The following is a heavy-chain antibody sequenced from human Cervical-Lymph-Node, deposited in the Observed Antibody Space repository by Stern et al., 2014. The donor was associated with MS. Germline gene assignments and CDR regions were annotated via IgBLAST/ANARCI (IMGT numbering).Heavy chain of an antibody. CDR3: ATDNAPLHYDSLTF. D-gene: IGHD3-9*01. V-gene: IGHV1-24*01. CDR2: FDPDEGEI. CDR1: GSTLTSVS. Sequence: QDQLVQSGAEVKKPGASVKVSCNVSGSTLTSVSLHWVRQAPGTGLEWMGGFDPDEGEIIYAQKFQGRVTMTEDTSTNTANMELSSLRSEDTAVYYCATDNAPLHYDSLTFWGQGTLVTVSS. J-gene: IGHJ4*02.